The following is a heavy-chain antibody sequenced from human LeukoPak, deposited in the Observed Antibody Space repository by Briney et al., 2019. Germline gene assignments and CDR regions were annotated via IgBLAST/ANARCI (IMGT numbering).Heavy chain of an antibody. J-gene: IGHJ6*02. CDR3: VSLDGVYYYHMDV. D-gene: IGHD3/OR15-3a*01. CDR2: IRPDGNSA. CDR1: GFTFNRYW. Sequence: PGGSLRLSCAASGFTFNRYWMHWVRQAPGKGLVWVSRIRPDGNSATYADSVKGRFTISRDNAKNTLYLQMNSLRAEDSAVYYCVSLDGVYYYHMDVWGQGTTVIVSS. V-gene: IGHV3-74*03.